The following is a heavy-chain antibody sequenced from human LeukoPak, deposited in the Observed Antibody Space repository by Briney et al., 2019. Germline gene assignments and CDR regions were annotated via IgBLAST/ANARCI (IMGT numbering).Heavy chain of an antibody. Sequence: GASVKVSCKASGYTFTDYALHWVRQVPGQRLEWMGWINAGNGNTKYSQNFQGRVTITRDTSASTAYMELSSPRSEDTAVYHCARRLGYCSGGSCGTGGWFDPWGQGTLVTVSS. J-gene: IGHJ5*02. CDR1: GYTFTDYA. D-gene: IGHD2-15*01. V-gene: IGHV1-3*01. CDR3: ARRLGYCSGGSCGTGGWFDP. CDR2: INAGNGNT.